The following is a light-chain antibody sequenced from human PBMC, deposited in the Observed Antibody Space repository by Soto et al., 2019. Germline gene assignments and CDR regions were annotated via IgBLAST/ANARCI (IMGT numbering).Light chain of an antibody. CDR1: QSVSSF. Sequence: EIVSAQSPAAVSSSPGQRATAYSGPSQSVSSFLVWYQQKPGQAPRLLISDSSNRATGVPARFSGSGSGTDFTLTIRSLEPEDFALYYCKQGSNWPLTFGGGTKVDIK. J-gene: IGKJ4*01. V-gene: IGKV3-11*01. CDR3: KQGSNWPLT. CDR2: DSS.